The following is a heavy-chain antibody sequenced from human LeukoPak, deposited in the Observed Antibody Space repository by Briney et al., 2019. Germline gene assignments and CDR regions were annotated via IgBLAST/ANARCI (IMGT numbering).Heavy chain of an antibody. J-gene: IGHJ3*02. CDR2: INPNSGGT. Sequence: ASVKVSCKASGYTLTGYYMHWVRQAPGQGLEWMGWINPNSGGTNYAQKFQGRVTMTRDTSISTAYMELSRLRSDDTAVYYCARDLLSSDAFDIWGQGTMVTVSS. V-gene: IGHV1-2*02. CDR1: GYTLTGYY. CDR3: ARDLLSSDAFDI.